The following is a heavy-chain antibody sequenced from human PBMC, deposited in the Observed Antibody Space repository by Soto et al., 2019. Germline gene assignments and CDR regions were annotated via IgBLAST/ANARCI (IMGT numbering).Heavy chain of an antibody. CDR2: IFYTGST. CDR1: GGSITNYY. CDR3: ARSPSMIRGVILDW. V-gene: IGHV4-59*08. D-gene: IGHD3-10*01. J-gene: IGHJ4*02. Sequence: QVQLQESGPGLVKTSETLSLTCTVSGGSITNYYWNWIRQAPGKGLEWIGYIFYTGSTNYNPSLKSRFTISVDTSENQFSLKLSSVTAADTSVYFCARSPSMIRGVILDWWGQGMLVTVSS.